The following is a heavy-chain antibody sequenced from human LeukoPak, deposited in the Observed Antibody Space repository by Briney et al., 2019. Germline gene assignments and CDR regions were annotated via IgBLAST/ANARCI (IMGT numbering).Heavy chain of an antibody. J-gene: IGHJ3*02. D-gene: IGHD3-10*01. V-gene: IGHV5-51*01. CDR1: GYSFTSYW. CDR2: IYPGDSDT. Sequence: GESLKISCKGSGYSFTSYWIGWVRQLPGKGLEWMGIIYPGDSDTRYSPSFQGQVTISADKSISTAYLQWSSLKASDTAMYYCARARHIYYGPQFDAFDIWGQGTMVTVSS. CDR3: ARARHIYYGPQFDAFDI.